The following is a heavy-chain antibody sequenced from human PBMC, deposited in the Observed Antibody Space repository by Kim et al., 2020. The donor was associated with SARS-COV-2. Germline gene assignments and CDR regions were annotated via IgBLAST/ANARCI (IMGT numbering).Heavy chain of an antibody. V-gene: IGHV3-33*06. Sequence: GGSLRLSCAASGFTFSSYGMHWVRQAPGKGLEWVAVIWYDGSNKYYADSVKGRFTISRDNSKNTLYLQMNSLRAEDTAVYYCAKGEGDIAAAGPGWFDPWGQGTLVTVSS. J-gene: IGHJ5*02. D-gene: IGHD6-13*01. CDR2: IWYDGSNK. CDR1: GFTFSSYG. CDR3: AKGEGDIAAAGPGWFDP.